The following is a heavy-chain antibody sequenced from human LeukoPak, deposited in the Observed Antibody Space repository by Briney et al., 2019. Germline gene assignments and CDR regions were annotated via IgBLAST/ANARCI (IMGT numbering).Heavy chain of an antibody. CDR3: ATGTPAGIRGLGV. V-gene: IGHV1-24*01. Sequence: ASVKVSCKVSGDSLSDLSMHWVRRTPGEGLELMGGVNLENGETIYAQKFQGRVTMTADTSTDTAHMELSSLRSEDTAVYYCATGTPAGIRGLGVWGQGTTVTVSS. D-gene: IGHD2-2*02. CDR2: VNLENGET. CDR1: GDSLSDLS. J-gene: IGHJ6*02.